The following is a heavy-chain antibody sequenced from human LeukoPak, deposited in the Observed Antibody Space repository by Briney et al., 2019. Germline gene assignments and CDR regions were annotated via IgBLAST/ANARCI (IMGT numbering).Heavy chain of an antibody. J-gene: IGHJ4*02. V-gene: IGHV4-34*01. D-gene: IGHD3-22*01. Sequence: SETLSLTCAVYGGSFSGYYWSWIRQPPGKGLEWIGEINHSGSTNYNPSLKSRVTISVDTSKNQFSLKLSAVTDADTAVYYCARDSSGYYDSSGYHYWGEGTLLSVSS. CDR1: GGSFSGYY. CDR2: INHSGST. CDR3: ARDSSGYYDSSGYHY.